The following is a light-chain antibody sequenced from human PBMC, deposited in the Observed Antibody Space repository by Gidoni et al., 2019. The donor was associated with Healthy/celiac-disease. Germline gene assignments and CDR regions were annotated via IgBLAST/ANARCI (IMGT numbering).Light chain of an antibody. CDR1: QSVSSN. CDR2: GAS. Sequence: EIVMTQSPATLSVSPGERATLSCRASQSVSSNLAWYQQKPGQAPRLLIYGASTRATGIPARFSGSWSGTEFTLTISSLQSEDFAVYYCQQYNNWLRTFGQXTKVEIK. CDR3: QQYNNWLRT. J-gene: IGKJ1*01. V-gene: IGKV3-15*01.